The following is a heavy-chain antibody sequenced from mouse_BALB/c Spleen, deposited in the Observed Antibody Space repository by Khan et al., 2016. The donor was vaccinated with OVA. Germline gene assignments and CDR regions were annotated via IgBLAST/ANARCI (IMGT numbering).Heavy chain of an antibody. Sequence: EVQLVESGPGLVKPSQTVSLTCTVTGISITSGNYRWSWIRQFPGNKLEWIGNIYYSGTVTYNPFLTSRTTITSDTSKNQFFLEMNSLTAEDTATYYCARDYGSLYWFFDVWGAGTTVTVSS. D-gene: IGHD1-1*01. V-gene: IGHV3-5*02. J-gene: IGHJ1*01. CDR3: ARDYGSLYWFFDV. CDR1: GISITSGNYR. CDR2: IYYSGTV.